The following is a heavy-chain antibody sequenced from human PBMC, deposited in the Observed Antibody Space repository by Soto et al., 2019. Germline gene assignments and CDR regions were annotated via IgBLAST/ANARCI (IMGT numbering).Heavy chain of an antibody. V-gene: IGHV1-69*13. CDR2: IIPIFGTA. D-gene: IGHD2-2*01. Sequence: ASVKVSCKASGGTFSSYAISWVRQAPGQGLEWMGGIIPIFGTANYAQKFQGRVTITADESTSTAYMELSSLRSEDTAVYYCADGSDIVVVPAANGYYYYGMDVWGQGTTVTVSS. CDR1: GGTFSSYA. CDR3: ADGSDIVVVPAANGYYYYGMDV. J-gene: IGHJ6*02.